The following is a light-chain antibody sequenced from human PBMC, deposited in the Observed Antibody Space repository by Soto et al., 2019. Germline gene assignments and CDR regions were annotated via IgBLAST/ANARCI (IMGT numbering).Light chain of an antibody. Sequence: QSALTQPPSASGSPGQSVTISCTGTSSDVGGYDYVSWYQQHPGKAPKLMIFEVSPRPSGVPDRFSGSKSGNTASLTVSGLQAEDEGDYYCSSYGGSNNFVILGGGTKLTVL. V-gene: IGLV2-8*01. CDR1: SSDVGGYDY. J-gene: IGLJ2*01. CDR3: SSYGGSNNFVI. CDR2: EVS.